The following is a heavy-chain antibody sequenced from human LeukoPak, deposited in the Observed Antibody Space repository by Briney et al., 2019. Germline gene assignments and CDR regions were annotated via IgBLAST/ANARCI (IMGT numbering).Heavy chain of an antibody. Sequence: SETLSLTCAVYGGSFSGYYWSWIRQPPGKGLEWIGEINHSGSTNYNPSFKSRFTISVGTSKNQFSLKLSSVSAAATAGYYCARGLVFDPWGQGTLVTVSS. CDR1: GGSFSGYY. J-gene: IGHJ5*02. D-gene: IGHD2-2*01. CDR2: INHSGST. V-gene: IGHV4-34*01. CDR3: ARGLVFDP.